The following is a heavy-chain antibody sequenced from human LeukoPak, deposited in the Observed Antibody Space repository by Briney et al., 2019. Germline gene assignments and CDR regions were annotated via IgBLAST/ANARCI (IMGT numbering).Heavy chain of an antibody. CDR1: GFTFSSYW. D-gene: IGHD6-6*01. CDR3: ARDSPPARPYYYYYYMDV. CDR2: IKRDGGEK. Sequence: PGGSLRLSCAASGFTFSSYWLSWVRQAPGKGREGVANIKRDGGEKYYVDSVKGRFTISRDNAKNSLYRQMNSLRAEDTAVYYCARDSPPARPYYYYYYMDVWGKGTTVTVSS. J-gene: IGHJ6*03. V-gene: IGHV3-7*01.